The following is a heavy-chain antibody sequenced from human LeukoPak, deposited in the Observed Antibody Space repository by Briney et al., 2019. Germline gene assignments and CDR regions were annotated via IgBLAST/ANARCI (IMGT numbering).Heavy chain of an antibody. CDR3: ARGYCSGASCYSVENWFDP. V-gene: IGHV1-46*01. CDR1: GYTFTSYY. CDR2: INPSGGST. D-gene: IGHD2-15*01. J-gene: IGHJ5*02. Sequence: RASVKVSCKASGYTFTSYYMHWVRQAPGRGLEWMGIINPSGGSTSYAQKFQGRVTMTRDTSISTAYMELSRLRSDDTAVYYCARGYCSGASCYSVENWFDPWGQGTLVTVSS.